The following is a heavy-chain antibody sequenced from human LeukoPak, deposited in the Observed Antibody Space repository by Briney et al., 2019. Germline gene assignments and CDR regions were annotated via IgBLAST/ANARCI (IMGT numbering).Heavy chain of an antibody. D-gene: IGHD3-10*02. CDR3: ATYVRGDFDY. V-gene: IGHV3-23*01. CDR1: GFTFSSYA. CDR2: VSGGGGST. Sequence: GGSLRLPCATSGFTFSSYAMSWVRQAPGKGLEWVSTVSGGGGSTWYADSVKGRFTISRDNSKNTLYLQMNSLGAEDTAVYYCATYVRGDFDYWGQGTLVTVSS. J-gene: IGHJ4*02.